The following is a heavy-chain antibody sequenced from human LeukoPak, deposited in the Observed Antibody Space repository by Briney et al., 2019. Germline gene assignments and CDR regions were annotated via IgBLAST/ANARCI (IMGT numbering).Heavy chain of an antibody. V-gene: IGHV3-7*01. CDR3: ARDRGWGPFYYYYYGMDV. CDR2: VKKDASEK. J-gene: IGHJ6*02. CDR1: GFTFSNNW. D-gene: IGHD6-19*01. Sequence: GGSLRLSCAASGFTFSNNWMTWVRQAPGKGLEWVASVKKDASEKYYVDSVKGRFTISRDNAKNSLYLQMNSLRVEDTAVYYCARDRGWGPFYYYYYGMDVWGQGTTVTASS.